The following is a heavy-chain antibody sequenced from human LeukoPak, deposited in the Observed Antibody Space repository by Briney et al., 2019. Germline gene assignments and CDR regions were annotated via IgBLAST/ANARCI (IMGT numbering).Heavy chain of an antibody. J-gene: IGHJ4*02. CDR3: ALNRGSGWYFHY. Sequence: PGGSLRLSCAASGFTFSSYGMHWVRQAPGKGLEWVAFIRYDGSNKYYADSVKGRFTISRDNSKNTPYLQMNSLRAEDTAVYYCALNRGSGWYFHYWGQGTLVTVSS. CDR1: GFTFSSYG. CDR2: IRYDGSNK. V-gene: IGHV3-30*02. D-gene: IGHD6-19*01.